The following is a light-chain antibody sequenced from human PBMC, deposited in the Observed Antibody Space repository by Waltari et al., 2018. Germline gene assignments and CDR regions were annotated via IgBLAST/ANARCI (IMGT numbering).Light chain of an antibody. CDR3: QQYGDSPYT. Sequence: EIVLTQSPGTLSLSPWERATLSCRASQSVSSSYLAWYQHKPGQPHRLLISGASSRAPDIPDRFSGSESETEFPLVINRLEPEDFAVYFCQQYGDSPYTFGQGPKLEIK. V-gene: IGKV3-20*01. J-gene: IGKJ2*01. CDR2: GAS. CDR1: QSVSSSY.